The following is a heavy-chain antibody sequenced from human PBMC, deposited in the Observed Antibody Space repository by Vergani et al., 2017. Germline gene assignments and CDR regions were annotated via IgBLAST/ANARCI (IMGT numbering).Heavy chain of an antibody. Sequence: QVQLVQSGAEVKKPGSSVKVSCKASGGTFSSYAISWVRQAPGQGLEWMGGIIPIFGTANYAQKFQGRVTITADKSTSTAYMELSSLRSDDTAVYYCARGTTVTPLGHVFAFDIWGQGTMVTVSS. CDR1: GGTFSSYA. D-gene: IGHD4-17*01. V-gene: IGHV1-69*06. CDR2: IIPIFGTA. CDR3: ARGTTVTPLGHVFAFDI. J-gene: IGHJ3*02.